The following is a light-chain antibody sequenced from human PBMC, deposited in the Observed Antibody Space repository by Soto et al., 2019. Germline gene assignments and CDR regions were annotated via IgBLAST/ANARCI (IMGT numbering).Light chain of an antibody. CDR2: GAS. CDR1: QSVSSN. CDR3: QQYNYWPRT. V-gene: IGKV3-15*01. Sequence: EVVMTQSPATLSVSPGERATLSCRASQSVSSNLAWYQQTAGQTPRLLIYGASTRATGVPARSSGSGSGTEFTLTISSLQSEDFTVYYCQQYNYWPRTFGQGTKVEIK. J-gene: IGKJ1*01.